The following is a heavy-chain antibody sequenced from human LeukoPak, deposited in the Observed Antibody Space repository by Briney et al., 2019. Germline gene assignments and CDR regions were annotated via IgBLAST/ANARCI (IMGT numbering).Heavy chain of an antibody. V-gene: IGHV2-5*01. Sequence: KSSETLSLTCAVSGYSISSGYYWGWIRQPPGKALEWLALIYWNDDKRYSPSLKSRLTITKDTSKNQVVLTMTNMDPVDTATYYCAHSHFDYWGQGTLVTVSS. CDR1: GYSISSGYYW. CDR3: AHSHFDY. CDR2: IYWNDDK. J-gene: IGHJ4*02.